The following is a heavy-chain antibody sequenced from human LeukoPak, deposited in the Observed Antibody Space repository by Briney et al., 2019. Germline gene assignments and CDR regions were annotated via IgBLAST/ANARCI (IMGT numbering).Heavy chain of an antibody. CDR1: GYSISSGYY. CDR2: IYHSGST. V-gene: IGHV4-38-2*01. CDR3: ARGISGWYEFDY. Sequence: PSETLSLTCAVSGYSISSGYYWGWFRQPPGKGLEWIGSIYHSGSTYYNPSLKSRVTISVDTSKNQFSLKLSSVTAADTAVYYCARGISGWYEFDYWGQGTLVTVSS. J-gene: IGHJ4*02. D-gene: IGHD6-19*01.